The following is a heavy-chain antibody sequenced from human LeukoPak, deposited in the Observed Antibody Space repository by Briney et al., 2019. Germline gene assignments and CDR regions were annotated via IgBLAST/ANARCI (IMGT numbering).Heavy chain of an antibody. CDR3: ARVAYGETGYYYYYYYMDV. CDR1: GGSISSGSYY. V-gene: IGHV4-61*01. J-gene: IGHJ6*03. Sequence: PSETLSLTCTVSGGSISSGSYYWSWIRQPPGKGLEWIGYIYYSGSTNYNPSLKSRVTISVDTSKNQFSLKLSSVTAADTAVYYCARVAYGETGYYYYYYYMDVWGKGTTVTVSS. CDR2: IYYSGST. D-gene: IGHD4-17*01.